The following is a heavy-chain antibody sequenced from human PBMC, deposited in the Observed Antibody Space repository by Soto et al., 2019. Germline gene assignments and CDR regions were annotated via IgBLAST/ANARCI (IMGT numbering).Heavy chain of an antibody. CDR2: ISGSGGST. D-gene: IGHD3-22*01. V-gene: IGHV3-23*01. Sequence: GGSLRLSCAASGFTFSSYAMSWVRQAPGKGLEWVSAISGSGGSTYYADSVKGRFTISRDNSKNTLYLQMNNLRAEDTAVYYCAKYREDYYDSSGYWIGFDYWGQGTLVTVSS. CDR3: AKYREDYYDSSGYWIGFDY. CDR1: GFTFSSYA. J-gene: IGHJ4*02.